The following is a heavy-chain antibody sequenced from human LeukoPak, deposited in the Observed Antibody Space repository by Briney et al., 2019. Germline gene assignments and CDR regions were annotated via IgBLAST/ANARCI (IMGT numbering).Heavy chain of an antibody. J-gene: IGHJ5*02. Sequence: SETLSLTCTVPGGSISSYYWSWIRQPPGKGLEWIGYIYYSGSTNYNPSLKSRVTISVDTSKNQFSLKLSSVTAADTAVYYCARELYYDFWSGYYGPWFDPWGQGTLVTVSS. D-gene: IGHD3-3*01. CDR3: ARELYYDFWSGYYGPWFDP. CDR2: IYYSGST. V-gene: IGHV4-59*01. CDR1: GGSISSYY.